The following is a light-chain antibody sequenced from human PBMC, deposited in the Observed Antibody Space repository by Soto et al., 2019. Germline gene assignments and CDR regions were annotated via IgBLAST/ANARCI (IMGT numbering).Light chain of an antibody. Sequence: DIEVTQSPSSLSASVGDRVTITCLASQSISSYLNWYQQKPGKAPKLLIYAASSLQSGVPSRFSGSGSGTDFTLTISSLQPEDFATYYCQQSYSTPLTFGGGTKVDIK. CDR2: AAS. CDR3: QQSYSTPLT. V-gene: IGKV1-39*01. J-gene: IGKJ4*01. CDR1: QSISSY.